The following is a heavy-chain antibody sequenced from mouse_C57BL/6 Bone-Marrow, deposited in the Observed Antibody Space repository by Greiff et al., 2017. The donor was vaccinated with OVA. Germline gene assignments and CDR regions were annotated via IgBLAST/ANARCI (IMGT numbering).Heavy chain of an antibody. CDR2: ISYSGST. CDR1: GYSITSDY. J-gene: IGHJ4*01. V-gene: IGHV3-8*01. Sequence: VQLKESGPGLAKPSQTLSLTCSVTGYSITSDYWNWIRKFPGNKLEYMGYISYSGSTYYNPSLKSRISITRDTSKNQYYLQLTSVTTEDTATYDCARSRRGYYYAMDYWGQGTSVTVSS. CDR3: ARSRRGYYYAMDY.